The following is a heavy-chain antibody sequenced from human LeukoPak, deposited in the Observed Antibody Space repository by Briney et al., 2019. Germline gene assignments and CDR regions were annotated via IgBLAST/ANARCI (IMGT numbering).Heavy chain of an antibody. V-gene: IGHV3-7*01. Sequence: GGSLRLSCAASGFTFSSYWMTWVRQAPGKGLEWVANIKPDGSGKYYVDSVKGRFTISRDNAKNSLYLQMNSLRAEDTAVYYCARDNTDSSSWYRVAEYFQHWGQGTLVTVSS. CDR3: ARDNTDSSSWYRVAEYFQH. CDR2: IKPDGSGK. CDR1: GFTFSSYW. J-gene: IGHJ1*01. D-gene: IGHD6-13*01.